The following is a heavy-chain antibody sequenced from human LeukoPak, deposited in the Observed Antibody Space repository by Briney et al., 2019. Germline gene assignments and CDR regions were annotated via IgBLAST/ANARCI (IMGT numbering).Heavy chain of an antibody. CDR2: INSDGSST. V-gene: IGHV3-74*01. CDR3: AELGITMIGGV. CDR1: GFTFSSYW. J-gene: IGHJ6*04. D-gene: IGHD3-10*02. Sequence: GGSLRLSCAASGFTFSSYWMHWVRQAPGKGLVWVSRINSDGSSTRYADSVKGRFTISRDNAKNSLYLQMNNLRAEDTAVYYCAELGITMIGGVWGKGTTVTISS.